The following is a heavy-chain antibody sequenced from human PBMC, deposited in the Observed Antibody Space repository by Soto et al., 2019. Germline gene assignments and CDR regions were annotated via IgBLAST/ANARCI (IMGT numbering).Heavy chain of an antibody. Sequence: EVQLVESGGGLVQPGGSLRLSCAASGFTFSSYWMHWVRQAPGKGLVWVSRINSDGSSTSYADSVKGRFTISRDNAKNTLYLQMNSLRAEDTAVYYCARDKCSGGSCYSGGLDPWGQGTLVTVSS. D-gene: IGHD2-15*01. CDR1: GFTFSSYW. J-gene: IGHJ5*02. V-gene: IGHV3-74*01. CDR3: ARDKCSGGSCYSGGLDP. CDR2: INSDGSST.